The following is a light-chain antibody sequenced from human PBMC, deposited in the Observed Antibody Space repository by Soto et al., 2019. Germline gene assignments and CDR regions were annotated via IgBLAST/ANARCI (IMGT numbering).Light chain of an antibody. CDR3: QQRSSWPFT. J-gene: IGKJ3*01. V-gene: IGKV3-11*01. CDR2: ATS. Sequence: EVVLTQSPSTLSLSPGEGATLSCRASQSIGNYLAWYQQKPGQAPRLLIYATSNRATGIPARFSGSGSGTDFTLTISSLEPEDFAVYYCQQRSSWPFTFGPGTNVDIK. CDR1: QSIGNY.